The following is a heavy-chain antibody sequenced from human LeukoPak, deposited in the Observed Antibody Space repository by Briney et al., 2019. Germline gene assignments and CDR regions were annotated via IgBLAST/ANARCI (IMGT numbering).Heavy chain of an antibody. CDR3: ARVGSAASPPIYYYYYMDV. Sequence: SETLSLTCTVSGGSISSYYWSWIRQPAGKGLEWIGRIYTSGSTNYNPSLKSRVTMSVDTSKNQFSLKLSSVTAADTAVYYCARVGSAASPPIYYYYYMDVWGKGTTVTVSS. J-gene: IGHJ6*03. CDR2: IYTSGST. V-gene: IGHV4-4*07. D-gene: IGHD2-2*01. CDR1: GGSISSYY.